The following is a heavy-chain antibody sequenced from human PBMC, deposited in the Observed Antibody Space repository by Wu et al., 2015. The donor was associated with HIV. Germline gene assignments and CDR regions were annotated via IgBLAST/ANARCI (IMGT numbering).Heavy chain of an antibody. D-gene: IGHD3/OR15-3a*01. Sequence: QVQLVQSGAEVKKPGASVNVSCKASEYTFTTYYLHWVRQAPGQGLEWVGWINPKDGGTKYAQKFQGRVTMTRDTSITTAYVELRSLRSDDTAVYYCARVLKDSDDYWAWFDPVGPGNPGHRSPQ. V-gene: IGHV1-2*02. J-gene: IGHJ5*02. CDR2: INPKDGGT. CDR3: ARVLKDSDDYWAWFDP. CDR1: EYTFTTYY.